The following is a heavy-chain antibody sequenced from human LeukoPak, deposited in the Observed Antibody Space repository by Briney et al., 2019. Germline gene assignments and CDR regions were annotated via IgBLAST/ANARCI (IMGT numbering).Heavy chain of an antibody. V-gene: IGHV3-33*01. D-gene: IGHD5-18*01. J-gene: IGHJ4*02. Sequence: GGSLRLSCAASGFTFSSYGIHWVRQAPGKGLEWVAVIWYDGSNTYYADSVKGRFTISRDNSKNTLYLQMNTLRAEDTAVYYCAREQSNSYAPAYGGRETLVTVSS. CDR3: AREQSNSYAPAY. CDR1: GFTFSSYG. CDR2: IWYDGSNT.